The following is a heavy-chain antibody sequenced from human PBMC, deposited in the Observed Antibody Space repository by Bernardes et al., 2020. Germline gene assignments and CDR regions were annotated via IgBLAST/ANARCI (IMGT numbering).Heavy chain of an antibody. CDR1: GFTFSSYA. Sequence: GGSLRLSCAASGFTFSSYAMNWVRQAPGKGLEWVSIVGPGGGNIHYADSVKGRFTISRDNSKNTLYLQMNSLRAEDTAVYYCASYKQQLVVVDYWGQGTPVT. D-gene: IGHD1-1*01. CDR2: VGPGGGNI. J-gene: IGHJ4*02. V-gene: IGHV3-23*01. CDR3: ASYKQQLVVVDY.